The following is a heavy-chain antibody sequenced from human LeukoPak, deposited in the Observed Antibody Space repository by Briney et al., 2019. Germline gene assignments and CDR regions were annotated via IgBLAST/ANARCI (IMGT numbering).Heavy chain of an antibody. CDR2: IYYSGST. J-gene: IGHJ4*02. Sequence: PSETLSLTCTISGYSFSSNYWSWIRQPPGKGLEWIGYIYYSGSTNYNPSLKSRVTISADTSNNQFSLKLNSVTAADTAVYHCARVGAWYSSGWYYFDYWGQGTLVTVSS. CDR3: ARVGAWYSSGWYYFDY. CDR1: GYSFSSNY. V-gene: IGHV4-59*01. D-gene: IGHD6-19*01.